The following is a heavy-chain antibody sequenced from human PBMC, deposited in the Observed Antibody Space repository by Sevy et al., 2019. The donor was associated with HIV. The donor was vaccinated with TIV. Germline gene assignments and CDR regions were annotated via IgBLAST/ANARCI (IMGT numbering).Heavy chain of an antibody. Sequence: GGSLRLSCAASGFIFSTSPMHWVRQAPGKGLEWVAILSYDDSDENYADSVKGRFTISRDNSKNTLYLQMNGLRTEETAVYYCAKDALGSIDYWGQGTLVTVSS. J-gene: IGHJ4*02. CDR1: GFIFSTSP. V-gene: IGHV3-30-3*02. CDR2: LSYDDSDE. D-gene: IGHD3-10*01. CDR3: AKDALGSIDY.